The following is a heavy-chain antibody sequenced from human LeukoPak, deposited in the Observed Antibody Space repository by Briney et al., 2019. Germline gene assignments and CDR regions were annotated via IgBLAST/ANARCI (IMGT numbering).Heavy chain of an antibody. V-gene: IGHV1-8*01. J-gene: IGHJ6*02. D-gene: IGHD2-2*02. CDR2: MNPNSGNT. CDR3: ARGHCSSTSCYIGTYYYYGMDV. Sequence: ASVKVSCKASGYTFTSYDINWVRQATGQGLEWMGWMNPNSGNTGYAQKFQGRVTMTRNTSINTAYMELSSLRSEDTAVYYCARGHCSSTSCYIGTYYYYGMDVWGQGTTVTVSS. CDR1: GYTFTSYD.